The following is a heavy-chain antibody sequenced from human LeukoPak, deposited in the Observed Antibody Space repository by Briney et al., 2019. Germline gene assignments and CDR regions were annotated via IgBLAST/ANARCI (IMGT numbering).Heavy chain of an antibody. CDR3: AKGLPAAIPAGFDY. V-gene: IGHV3-33*06. D-gene: IGHD2-2*02. CDR2: IWYDGSKT. Sequence: PGRSLRLSCAASGFTFSSNGMHWVRQAPGKGLEWVALIWYDGSKTYYADSVKGRFTISRDNSKNTLYLQMNSLRAEDTAVYYCAKGLPAAIPAGFDYWGQGTLVTVSS. J-gene: IGHJ4*02. CDR1: GFTFSSNG.